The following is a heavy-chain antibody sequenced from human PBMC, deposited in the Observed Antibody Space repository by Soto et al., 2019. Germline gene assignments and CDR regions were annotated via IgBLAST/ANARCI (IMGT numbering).Heavy chain of an antibody. Sequence: QVQLVQSGAEVKKPGSSVKVSCKASGGTFSSYAISWVRQAPGQGLEWMGGIIPIFGTANYAQKFQGRVTITADESTSTAYMELTRLRSEATAVYYCARDGDDYGGKGAFDYWGQGTLVTVSS. CDR1: GGTFSSYA. CDR2: IIPIFGTA. CDR3: ARDGDDYGGKGAFDY. J-gene: IGHJ4*02. V-gene: IGHV1-69*01. D-gene: IGHD4-17*01.